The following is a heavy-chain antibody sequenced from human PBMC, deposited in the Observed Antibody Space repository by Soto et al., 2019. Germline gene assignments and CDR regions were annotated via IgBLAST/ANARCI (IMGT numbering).Heavy chain of an antibody. CDR2: IYHSGST. Sequence: SETLSLTCAVSGGSISSGGYSWSWIRQPPGKGLEWIGYIYHSGSTNYNPSFKSRVSISTDTSKNQFSLNLRSVTAADTAVYYCARHRSAPYGSGSYYNAYFETWGQGIPVTVSS. J-gene: IGHJ4*02. D-gene: IGHD3-10*01. V-gene: IGHV4-30-2*03. CDR1: GGSISSGGYS. CDR3: ARHRSAPYGSGSYYNAYFET.